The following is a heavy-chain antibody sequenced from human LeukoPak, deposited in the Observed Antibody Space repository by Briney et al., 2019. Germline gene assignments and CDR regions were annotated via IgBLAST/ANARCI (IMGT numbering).Heavy chain of an antibody. J-gene: IGHJ4*02. D-gene: IGHD6-19*01. CDR2: ISGIGGST. CDR1: GFTFSSYA. V-gene: IGHV3-23*01. CDR3: AKEKQSDY. Sequence: GGSLRLSCAASGFTFSSYAMSWVRQAPGKGLEWVSSISGIGGSTYYADSVKGRFTISRDNSKNTLYLQMNSLIAEDTCVNYCAKEKQSDYWGQGTLVTVSS.